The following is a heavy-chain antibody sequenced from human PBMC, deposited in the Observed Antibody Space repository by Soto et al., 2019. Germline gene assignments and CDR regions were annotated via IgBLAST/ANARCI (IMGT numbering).Heavy chain of an antibody. D-gene: IGHD6-19*01. J-gene: IGHJ6*02. V-gene: IGHV4-31*03. CDR1: GGSISSANYY. CDR3: ARVSVVGRIDYYYGMDV. CDR2: INYRGST. Sequence: SETLSLTCTVSGGSISSANYYWNWIRQHPGKGLEWIGYINYRGSTHYNPSLKSRVTISVDTSKNQFSLKLTSGTAADTAVYYCARVSVVGRIDYYYGMDVWGQGTTVTVSS.